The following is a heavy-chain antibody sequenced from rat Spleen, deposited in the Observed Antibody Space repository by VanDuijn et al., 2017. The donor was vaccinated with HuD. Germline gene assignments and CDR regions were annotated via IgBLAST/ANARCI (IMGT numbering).Heavy chain of an antibody. V-gene: IGHV2-77*01. D-gene: IGHD1-12*02. J-gene: IGHJ4*01. CDR3: AREGYDGTYYSYVMDA. CDR1: GFSLTSYG. Sequence: QVQMKETGPGLVQTTQTLSVTCTVSGFSLTSYGVHWVRQAPGEGLEWMGIIWGDGSTSYNPVLKSRLSISRETSKSQVFLKMNSLQTEDTATYYCAREGYDGTYYSYVMDAWGQGASVTVSS. CDR2: IWGDGST.